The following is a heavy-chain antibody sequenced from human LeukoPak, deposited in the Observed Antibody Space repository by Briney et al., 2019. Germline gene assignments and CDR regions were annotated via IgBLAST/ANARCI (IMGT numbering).Heavy chain of an antibody. CDR3: AREGSGDQDWYFDL. CDR2: INHSGST. J-gene: IGHJ2*01. Sequence: SETLSLTCTVSGGSISSSSYYWGWIRQPPGKGLEWIGEINHSGSTNYNPSLKSRVTISVDTSKNQFSLKLSSVTAADTAVYYCAREGSGDQDWYFDLWGRGTLVTVSS. CDR1: GGSISSSSYY. D-gene: IGHD4-17*01. V-gene: IGHV4-39*07.